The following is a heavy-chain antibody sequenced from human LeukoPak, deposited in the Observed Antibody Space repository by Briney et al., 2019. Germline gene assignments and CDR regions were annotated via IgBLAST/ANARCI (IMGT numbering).Heavy chain of an antibody. CDR2: INHSGSV. D-gene: IGHD1-26*01. J-gene: IGHJ4*02. CDR1: GGSFSGHY. Sequence: SETLSLTCAVSGGSFSGHYWSWIRQTPGKGLEWIGEINHSGSVTYNPSLKSRVTMSVDTSKNQFSLNLTSVTAADTAMYYCARQPSGTPGDYWGQGSLVTVSS. V-gene: IGHV4-34*01. CDR3: ARQPSGTPGDY.